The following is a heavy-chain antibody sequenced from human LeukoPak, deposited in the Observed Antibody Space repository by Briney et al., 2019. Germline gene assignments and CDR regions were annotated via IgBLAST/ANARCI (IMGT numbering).Heavy chain of an antibody. D-gene: IGHD4-23*01. J-gene: IGHJ4*02. V-gene: IGHV1-69*05. CDR1: GGTFSSYA. CDR3: ARARTTVVTSCYFDY. CDR2: IIPIFGTA. Sequence: GASVKVSCKASGGTFSSYAISWVRQAPGQGLEWMEGIIPIFGTANYAQKLQGRVTITTDESTSTAYMELSSLRSEDTAVYYCARARTTVVTSCYFDYWGQGTLVTVSS.